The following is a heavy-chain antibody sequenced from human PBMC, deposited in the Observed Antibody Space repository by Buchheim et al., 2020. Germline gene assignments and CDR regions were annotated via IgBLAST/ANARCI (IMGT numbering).Heavy chain of an antibody. Sequence: QVQLQQWGAGLLKPSETLSLTCAVYGGSFSGYYWSWIRQPPGKGLEWIGEINHSGSTNYNPSLKSRVTISVDTSKNQFSLKLSSVTAADTAVYYCARGGGRTTRTYSGSYYYGMDVWGQGTT. CDR2: INHSGST. V-gene: IGHV4-34*01. CDR3: ARGGGRTTRTYSGSYYYGMDV. CDR1: GGSFSGYY. D-gene: IGHD1-26*01. J-gene: IGHJ6*02.